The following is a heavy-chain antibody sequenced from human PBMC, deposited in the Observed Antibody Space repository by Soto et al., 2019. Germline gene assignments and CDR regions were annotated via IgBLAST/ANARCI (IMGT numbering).Heavy chain of an antibody. V-gene: IGHV4-59*01. D-gene: IGHD6-25*01. CDR3: ARPHGGSSGWDNWFEP. CDR2: IYYSGST. J-gene: IGHJ5*02. Sequence: SETLSLTCTVSGGSISSYYWSWIRQPPGKGLEWIGYIYYSGSTNYNPSLKSRVTISVDTSKNQFSLKLSSVTAADTAVYYCARPHGGSSGWDNWFEPWGQGTLVTVS. CDR1: GGSISSYY.